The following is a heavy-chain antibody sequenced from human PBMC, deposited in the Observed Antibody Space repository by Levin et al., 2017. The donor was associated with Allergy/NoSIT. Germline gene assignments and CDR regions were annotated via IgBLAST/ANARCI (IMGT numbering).Heavy chain of an antibody. V-gene: IGHV5-51*01. J-gene: IGHJ4*02. CDR3: ATLEYCSGSTCYAPSRY. CDR2: IHSGDSQT. Sequence: GESLKISCQTSGYTFSNYWIGWVRQMPGKGLEWMGIIHSGDSQTRYSPSFQGQVTISADKSITTAYLQWTTLKASDTAMYYCATLEYCSGSTCYAPSRYWGQGTLVAVSS. D-gene: IGHD2-2*01. CDR1: GYTFSNYW.